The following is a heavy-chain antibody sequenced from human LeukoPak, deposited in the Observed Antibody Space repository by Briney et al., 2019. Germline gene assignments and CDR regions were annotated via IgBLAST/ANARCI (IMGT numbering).Heavy chain of an antibody. D-gene: IGHD3-16*01. Sequence: SETLSLTCTVSGGSISSDSYYWGWIRQPPGKGLEWIGTIYYSGSTYYNPSLKSRVTISVDTSKNQFSLKLSSVTAADTAVYYCARALKPPLMRTSGFDYWGQGTLVTVSS. V-gene: IGHV4-39*07. J-gene: IGHJ4*02. CDR2: IYYSGST. CDR1: GGSISSDSYY. CDR3: ARALKPPLMRTSGFDY.